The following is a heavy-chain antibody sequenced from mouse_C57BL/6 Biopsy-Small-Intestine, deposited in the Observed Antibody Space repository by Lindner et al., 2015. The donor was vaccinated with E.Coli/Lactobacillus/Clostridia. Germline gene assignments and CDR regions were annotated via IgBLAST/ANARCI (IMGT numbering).Heavy chain of an antibody. CDR2: INPYNGDT. CDR1: GYSFTDYF. Sequence: VQLQESGPELVKPGASVKMSCKASGYSFTDYFMNWVKQSHGKSLEWIGRINPYNGDTFYSQTFKGKATLTADKSSSTVYMQFSSLTSEDSAVYFCARSGYFDGSPFDYWGQGTTLTVSS. CDR3: ARSGYFDGSPFDY. D-gene: IGHD3-1*01. J-gene: IGHJ2*01. V-gene: IGHV1-20*01.